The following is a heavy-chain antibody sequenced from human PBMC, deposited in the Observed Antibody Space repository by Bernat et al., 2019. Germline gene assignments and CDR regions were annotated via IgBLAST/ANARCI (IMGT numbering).Heavy chain of an antibody. Sequence: EVQLLESGGGLAQPGGSLRLSCAASGFTFSSHAMIWVRQAPGKGLEWVSAISGSGGSTYYADSVKGRFTISRDNSKNTLYLQMNSLKTEDTAVYYCTTGGMPGDYYYGMDVWGQGTTVTVSS. CDR2: ISGSGGST. CDR1: GFTFSSHA. D-gene: IGHD2-2*01. V-gene: IGHV3-23*01. J-gene: IGHJ6*02. CDR3: TTGGMPGDYYYGMDV.